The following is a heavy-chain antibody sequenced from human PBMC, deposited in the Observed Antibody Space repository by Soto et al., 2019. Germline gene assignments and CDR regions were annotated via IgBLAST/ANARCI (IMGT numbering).Heavy chain of an antibody. CDR3: AKLRGGVLGDAVEN. D-gene: IGHD3-3*02. Sequence: EVQLLESGGGLVQPGGSLRLSCAASGFTFSSYAMSWVRQTPGKGLEWLSVISGGGNNTFYAGSVKGRFTVSRGNSENTLYLQMNSLRVEDTAVYYCAKLRGGVLGDAVENWGQGITVTVSS. V-gene: IGHV3-23*01. J-gene: IGHJ4*02. CDR2: ISGGGNNT. CDR1: GFTFSSYA.